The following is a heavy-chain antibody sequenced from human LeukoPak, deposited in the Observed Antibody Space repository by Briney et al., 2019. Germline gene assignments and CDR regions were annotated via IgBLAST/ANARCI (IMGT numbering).Heavy chain of an antibody. J-gene: IGHJ3*02. D-gene: IGHD6-13*01. CDR2: IYHRGST. Sequence: SETLSLTCTVSGYSISNGYYWGWIRQPPGKGLEWVGSIYHRGSTYYNPSLRSRVTISVDTSKNQFSLKLSSVTAADTAVYYCARGPGYSSTTDAFEIWGQGTMVTVSS. CDR1: GYSISNGYY. V-gene: IGHV4-38-2*02. CDR3: ARGPGYSSTTDAFEI.